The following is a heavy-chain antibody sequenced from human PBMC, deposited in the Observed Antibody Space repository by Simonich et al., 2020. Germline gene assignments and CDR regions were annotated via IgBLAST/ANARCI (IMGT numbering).Heavy chain of an antibody. CDR2: ISRSGSTI. CDR3: ARDFRLQLVEIGTYYYYGMDV. Sequence: EVQLVESGGGLVQPGGSLRLSCAASGFTFSSYEMNWVRQAPGKGVELFSYISRSGSTIYYADSVKGRFTISRDNAKNSLYLQMNSLRAEDTAVYYCARDFRLQLVEIGTYYYYGMDVWGQGTTVTVSS. D-gene: IGHD6-6*01. J-gene: IGHJ6*02. CDR1: GFTFSSYE. V-gene: IGHV3-48*03.